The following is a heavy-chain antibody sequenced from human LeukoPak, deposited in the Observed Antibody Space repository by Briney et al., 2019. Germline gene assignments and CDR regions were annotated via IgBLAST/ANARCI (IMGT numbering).Heavy chain of an antibody. CDR1: GGSISSYY. D-gene: IGHD3-10*01. J-gene: IGHJ5*02. Sequence: PSETLSLTCTVSGGSISSYYWSWIRQPPGKGLKGLGYIYYSGSTNYNPSLKSRVTISVDTSKNQFSLKLSSVTAADTAVYYCARFHYYGSGSPFDPWGQGTLVTVSS. V-gene: IGHV4-59*01. CDR2: IYYSGST. CDR3: ARFHYYGSGSPFDP.